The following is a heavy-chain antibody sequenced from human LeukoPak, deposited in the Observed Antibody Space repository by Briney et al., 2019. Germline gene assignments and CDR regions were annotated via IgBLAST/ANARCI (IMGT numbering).Heavy chain of an antibody. CDR2: IFYSGST. CDR3: ASRARGSYLYYFDY. V-gene: IGHV4-39*01. J-gene: IGHJ4*02. CDR1: GGSISSSIYY. Sequence: SETLSLTCTVSGGSISSSIYYWGWIRQPPGKGLEWIGSIFYSGSTYYNPSLKSRVTISVDTSKNQFSLKLSSVTAADTAVYYCASRARGSYLYYFDYWGQGTLVTVSS. D-gene: IGHD3-10*01.